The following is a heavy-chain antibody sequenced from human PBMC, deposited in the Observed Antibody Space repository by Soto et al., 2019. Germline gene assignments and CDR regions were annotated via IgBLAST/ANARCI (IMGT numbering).Heavy chain of an antibody. CDR1: GGSFSGYY. CDR2: INHSGST. CDR3: ARVAGGIVVVPAAITPVHYYYGMDV. D-gene: IGHD2-2*02. Sequence: SETLSLTCAVYGGSFSGYYWSWIRQPPGKGLEWIGEINHSGSTNYNPSLKSRVTISVDKSKNQFSLKLSSVTAADTAVYYCARVAGGIVVVPAAITPVHYYYGMDVWGQGTTVTVSS. J-gene: IGHJ6*02. V-gene: IGHV4-34*01.